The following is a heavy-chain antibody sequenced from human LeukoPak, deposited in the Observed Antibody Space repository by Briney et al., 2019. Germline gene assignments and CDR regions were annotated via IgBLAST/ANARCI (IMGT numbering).Heavy chain of an antibody. V-gene: IGHV1-2*06. J-gene: IGHJ4*02. CDR1: GYTFTGYY. Sequence: ASVKVTCKASGYTFTGYYMHWVRQPPGPGLEWMGRINPNSGGTNKAQKLQGRVTITRDTSISTAYMQLQRLRSDDTAVYYCAREPLYVILTGGGPRSPPFDYWGQGALVTVSS. CDR2: INPNSGGT. CDR3: AREPLYVILTGGGPRSPPFDY. D-gene: IGHD3-9*01.